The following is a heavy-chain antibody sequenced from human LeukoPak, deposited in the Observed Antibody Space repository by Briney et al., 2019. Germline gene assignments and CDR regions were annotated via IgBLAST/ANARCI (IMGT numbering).Heavy chain of an antibody. V-gene: IGHV4-4*09. Sequence: PSETLSLTCTASGGSVSPYFWSWIRQSPGKGLECIGYIHASGRTKYNPSLESRVSISIDTSKDHFSLTLRSVTAADTAVYYCARLLRWSEDGFDVWGQGTVVAISS. CDR1: GGSVSPYF. D-gene: IGHD2-15*01. J-gene: IGHJ3*01. CDR3: ARLLRWSEDGFDV. CDR2: IHASGRT.